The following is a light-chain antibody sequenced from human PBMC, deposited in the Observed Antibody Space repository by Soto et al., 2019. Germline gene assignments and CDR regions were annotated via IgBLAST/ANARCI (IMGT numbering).Light chain of an antibody. V-gene: IGLV8-61*01. J-gene: IGLJ2*01. CDR2: STN. CDR1: SGSVSTSYY. CDR3: VLYMGSGIWV. Sequence: QAVVTQEPSVSVSPGGTVTLTCGLSSGSVSTSYYPSWYQQTPGQAPRTLIYSTNTRSSGVPDRFSGSILGNKAALTITGAQEDDESDYYCVLYMGSGIWVFGGGTKVTVL.